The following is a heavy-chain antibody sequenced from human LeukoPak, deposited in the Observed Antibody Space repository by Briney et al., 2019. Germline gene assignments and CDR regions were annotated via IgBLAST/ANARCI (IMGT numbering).Heavy chain of an antibody. D-gene: IGHD3-22*01. V-gene: IGHV3-30*01. CDR3: ARDRINMMVLVHDSGLDL. CDR2: LSYDGRDR. J-gene: IGHJ5*02. CDR1: GFTFVDYW. Sequence: PGGSLRLSCATSGFTFVDYWMYWVRQAPGKGLEWVAVLSYDGRDRYYADSVNGRFTISRDISSDTVSLQMNSLRVEDTAVYFCARDRINMMVLVHDSGLDLWGQGTLVTVSS.